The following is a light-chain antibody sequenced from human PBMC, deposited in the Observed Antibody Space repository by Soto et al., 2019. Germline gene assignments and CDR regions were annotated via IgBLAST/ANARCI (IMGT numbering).Light chain of an antibody. CDR1: QTISSW. CDR3: QQSSEATWT. J-gene: IGKJ1*01. CDR2: KAS. Sequence: DIQMTQSPSTLSGSVGDRVTITCRASQTISSWLAWYQQKPGKAPKLLIYKASTLKSGVPSRFSGSGSGTDYTLTISSLQPEDFATYYCQQSSEATWTFGQGTKVE. V-gene: IGKV1-5*03.